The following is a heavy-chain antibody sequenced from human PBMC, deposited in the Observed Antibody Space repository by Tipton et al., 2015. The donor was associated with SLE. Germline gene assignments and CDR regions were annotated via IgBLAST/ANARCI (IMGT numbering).Heavy chain of an antibody. CDR3: AKDSGTYYFDF. V-gene: IGHV4-59*02. Sequence: LRLSCTVSGGSVSSFYWSWIRQPPGKGLEWIGYVFYSGITKYNPSLMSRVTMSIDTSKNQLSLRLSSVTAADTAVYYCAKDSGTYYFDFWGQGVLVTVSS. CDR2: VFYSGIT. D-gene: IGHD1-26*01. CDR1: GGSVSSFY. J-gene: IGHJ4*02.